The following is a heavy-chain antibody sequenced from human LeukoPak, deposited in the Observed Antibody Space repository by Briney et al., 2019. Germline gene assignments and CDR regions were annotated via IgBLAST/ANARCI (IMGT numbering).Heavy chain of an antibody. CDR2: LRNDESEI. CDR1: GFIFRNYG. D-gene: IGHD1-14*01. CDR3: VKDTGRGHF. J-gene: IGHJ4*02. Sequence: PGGSLRLSCAASGFIFRNYGMHWVRQAPGKGLEWVAFLRNDESEIFYADSVKGRFTISRDNSKNTLYLQMSSLRDEDTAVYYCVKDTGRGHFWGQGTQVTVSS. V-gene: IGHV3-30*02.